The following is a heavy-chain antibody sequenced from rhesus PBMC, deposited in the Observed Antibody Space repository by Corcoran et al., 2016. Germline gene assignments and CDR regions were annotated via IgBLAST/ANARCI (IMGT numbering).Heavy chain of an antibody. J-gene: IGHJ4*01. CDR2: ISGSFGST. V-gene: IGHV4-173*01. CDR3: AGKLGGY. D-gene: IGHD1-1*01. CDR1: GGSISSNY. Sequence: QLQLRESGPGLVKPSETLSLTCAVSGGSISSNYWSWIRQPPGKGLEWIGRISGSFGSTDYNPPLKSRVTISTETSKNQFSLKLRSVAAAATAIYYCAGKLGGYWGQGVLVTVSS.